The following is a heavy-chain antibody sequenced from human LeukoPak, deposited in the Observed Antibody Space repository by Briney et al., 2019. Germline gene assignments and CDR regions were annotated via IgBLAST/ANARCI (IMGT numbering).Heavy chain of an antibody. V-gene: IGHV4-34*01. Sequence: SETLSLTCAVYGGSFSGYYWSWIRQPPGKGLEWIGEINHSGSTNYNPSLKSRVTISVDTSKNQFSLKLSSVTAADTAVYYCARRASSTSFPILYYYMDVWGKGTTVTVSS. CDR2: INHSGST. CDR1: GGSFSGYY. CDR3: ARRASSTSFPILYYYMDV. J-gene: IGHJ6*03. D-gene: IGHD2-2*01.